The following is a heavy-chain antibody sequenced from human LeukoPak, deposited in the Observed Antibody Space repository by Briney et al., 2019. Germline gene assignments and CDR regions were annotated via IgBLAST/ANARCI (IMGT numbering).Heavy chain of an antibody. CDR3: ASSGIQLWYDY. V-gene: IGHV4-39*07. CDR2: IYYSGST. CDR1: GGSISSSSYY. J-gene: IGHJ4*02. D-gene: IGHD5-18*01. Sequence: SETLSLTCTVSGGSISSSSYYWGWIRQPPGKGLEWIGSIYYSGSTYYNPSLKSRVTISVYTSKNQFSLKLSSVTAADTAVYYCASSGIQLWYDYWGQGTLVTVSS.